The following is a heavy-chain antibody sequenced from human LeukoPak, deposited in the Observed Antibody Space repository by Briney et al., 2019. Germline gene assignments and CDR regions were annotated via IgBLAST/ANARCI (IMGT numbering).Heavy chain of an antibody. D-gene: IGHD3-22*01. J-gene: IGHJ4*02. Sequence: PGGSLRLSCAASGFTFSSYWMHWVRQAPGKGLVWVSLINSDGSSTSYADSVKGRFTISRDNAKNKLYLQMNSLRAEDTAVYYCARVNRITMIVDYWGQGTLVTVSS. CDR3: ARVNRITMIVDY. CDR2: INSDGSST. V-gene: IGHV3-74*01. CDR1: GFTFSSYW.